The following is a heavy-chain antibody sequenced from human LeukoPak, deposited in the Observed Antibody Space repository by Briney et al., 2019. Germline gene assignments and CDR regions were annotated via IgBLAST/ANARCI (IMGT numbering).Heavy chain of an antibody. V-gene: IGHV3-23*01. D-gene: IGHD6-19*01. Sequence: GGSLRLSCAASGFTFDDYAMHWVRQAPGKGLEWVSAISGSGGSTYYADSVKGRFTISRDNSKNTLYLQMNSLRAEDTAVYYCAKDLRAVAGTFDYWGQGTLVTVSS. J-gene: IGHJ4*02. CDR1: GFTFDDYA. CDR2: ISGSGGST. CDR3: AKDLRAVAGTFDY.